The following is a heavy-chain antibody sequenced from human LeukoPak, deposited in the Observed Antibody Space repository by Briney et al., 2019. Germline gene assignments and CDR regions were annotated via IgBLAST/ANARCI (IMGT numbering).Heavy chain of an antibody. CDR2: IYSSGGT. Sequence: SETLSLTCTVSGDSISSYYWSWIRQPAGKGLEWIGRIYSSGGTNYNPSLRSRVTMSVDTSKNQFSLKLTSVTAADTAVYYCARAKNYDFWSAFDPWGQGTLVTVSS. CDR1: GDSISSYY. CDR3: ARAKNYDFWSAFDP. D-gene: IGHD3-3*01. J-gene: IGHJ5*02. V-gene: IGHV4-4*07.